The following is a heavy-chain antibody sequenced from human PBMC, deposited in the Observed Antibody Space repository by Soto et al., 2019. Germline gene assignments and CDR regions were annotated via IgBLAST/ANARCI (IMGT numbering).Heavy chain of an antibody. Sequence: QVQLVESGGGVVQPGRSLRLSCAASGFTFSSYGMHWVRQAPGKGLEWVAVIWSDGSNKYYADSVKGRFTISRDNSKNTLYLQMNSLRAEDTAVYYCARDLGYCTNGVCYKDYYYGMDVWGQGTTVTVSS. CDR3: ARDLGYCTNGVCYKDYYYGMDV. J-gene: IGHJ6*02. CDR2: IWSDGSNK. D-gene: IGHD2-8*01. V-gene: IGHV3-33*01. CDR1: GFTFSSYG.